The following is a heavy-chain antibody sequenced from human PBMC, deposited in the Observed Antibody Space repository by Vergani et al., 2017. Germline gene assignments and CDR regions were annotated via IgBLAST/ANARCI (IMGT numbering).Heavy chain of an antibody. CDR3: ARDLGTIAVAGSIDY. V-gene: IGHV1-69*04. D-gene: IGHD6-19*01. Sequence: QVQLVQSGAEVKKPGSSVKVSCKASGGTFSSYAISWVRQAPGQGLEWMGRIIPILGIANYAQKFQGRVTITADKPTSTAYMELSSPRSEDTAVYYCARDLGTIAVAGSIDYWGQGTLVTVSS. J-gene: IGHJ4*02. CDR1: GGTFSSYA. CDR2: IIPILGIA.